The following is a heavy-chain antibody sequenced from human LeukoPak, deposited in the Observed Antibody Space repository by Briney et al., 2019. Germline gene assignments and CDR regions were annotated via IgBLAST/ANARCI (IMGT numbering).Heavy chain of an antibody. CDR2: IYYSGST. CDR1: GGSISSSSYY. D-gene: IGHD3-22*01. J-gene: IGHJ5*02. CDR3: ARVSGPYDSSGFVGWFDP. V-gene: IGHV4-39*07. Sequence: SETLSLTCTVSGGSISSSSYYWGWIRQPPGKGLEWIGSIYYSGSTYYNPSLKSRVTISVDTSKNQFSLKLSSVTAADTAVYYCARVSGPYDSSGFVGWFDPWGQGTLVTVSS.